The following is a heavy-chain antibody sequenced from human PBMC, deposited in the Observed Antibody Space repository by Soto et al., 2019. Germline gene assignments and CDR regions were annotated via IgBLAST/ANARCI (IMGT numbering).Heavy chain of an antibody. CDR1: GYTFTSYG. V-gene: IGHV1-18*01. D-gene: IGHD6-13*01. J-gene: IGHJ6*02. CDR2: ISAYNGKT. Sequence: QVQLVQSGAEVKKPGASVKVSCKASGYTFTSYGINWIRQAPGQGLEWMGWISAYNGKTNYPQKLQGRVTMTTDTSTTTADMEPRSLRSDDTAVYYGARGKSSCWFSHLNYSYAVAVWGQGTTVTVSS. CDR3: ARGKSSCWFSHLNYSYAVAV.